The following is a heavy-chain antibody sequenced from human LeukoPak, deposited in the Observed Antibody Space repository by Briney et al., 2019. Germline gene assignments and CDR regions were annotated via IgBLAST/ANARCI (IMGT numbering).Heavy chain of an antibody. V-gene: IGHV3-7*01. CDR1: GFTFSTYW. D-gene: IGHD3-22*01. CDR2: IKQDETEK. Sequence: GGSLRLSCAASGFTFSTYWMSWVRQAPGKGLECVANIKQDETEKYYVGSVKGRFTISRDNAKNSLYLQMNSLRAEDTAVYYCASLNSSGYFDYWGQGTLVTVSS. J-gene: IGHJ4*02. CDR3: ASLNSSGYFDY.